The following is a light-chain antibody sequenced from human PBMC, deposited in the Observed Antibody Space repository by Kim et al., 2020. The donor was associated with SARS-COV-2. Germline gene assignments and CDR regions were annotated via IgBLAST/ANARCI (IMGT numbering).Light chain of an antibody. V-gene: IGKV3-11*01. J-gene: IGKJ4*01. Sequence: EIVLTQSPATLSLSPGERVTLSCRASQSISSHLAWYQQKPGQTPRLIIYDASNRVTGIPARLSGSGSGTDFTLTSSSLEPEDVAVYYCQYRSKGYTFGGGTKVEI. CDR1: QSISSH. CDR3: QYRSKGYT. CDR2: DAS.